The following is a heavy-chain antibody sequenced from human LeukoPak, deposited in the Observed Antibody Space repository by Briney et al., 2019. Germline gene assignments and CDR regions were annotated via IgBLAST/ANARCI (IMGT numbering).Heavy chain of an antibody. V-gene: IGHV5-51*01. D-gene: IGHD6-13*01. Sequence: GESLKISCKAPGYIFTTSWIGWVRQMPGKGLDWMGIISPGDSDTRYSPSFQGQVTISADKSISTAYLQWSSLKASDTAMYYCARAYSGSWYHWGQGTLVTVSS. CDR2: ISPGDSDT. CDR1: GYIFTTSW. CDR3: ARAYSGSWYH. J-gene: IGHJ5*02.